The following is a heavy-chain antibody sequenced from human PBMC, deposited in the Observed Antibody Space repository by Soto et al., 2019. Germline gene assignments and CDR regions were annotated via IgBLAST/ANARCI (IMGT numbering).Heavy chain of an antibody. CDR1: GGTFISYS. CDR2: IIPILGIA. V-gene: IGHV1-69*02. CDR3: ARSPLAAAIDY. D-gene: IGHD6-13*01. Sequence: LVEGSCNGSGGTFISYSICSVRQAPGQGLELMGRIIPILGIANYAQKFQGRVTITADKSTSTAYMELSSLRSEDTAVYYCARSPLAAAIDYWGQGTLVTVSS. J-gene: IGHJ4*02.